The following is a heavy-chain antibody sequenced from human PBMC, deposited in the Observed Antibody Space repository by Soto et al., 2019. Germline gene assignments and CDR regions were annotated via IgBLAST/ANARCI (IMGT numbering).Heavy chain of an antibody. CDR1: GGSFSGYY. CDR2: INHSGST. CDR3: ARARGGYYYFDY. D-gene: IGHD3-22*01. V-gene: IGHV4-34*01. Sequence: SETLSLTCAVYGGSFSGYYWSWIRQPPGKGLEWIGEINHSGSTNYNPSLKSRVTISVDTSKNQFSLKLSSVTAADTAVYYCARARGGYYYFDYWGQGTLVTVSS. J-gene: IGHJ4*02.